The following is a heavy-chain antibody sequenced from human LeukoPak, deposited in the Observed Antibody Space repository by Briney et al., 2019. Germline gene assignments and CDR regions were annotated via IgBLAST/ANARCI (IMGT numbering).Heavy chain of an antibody. J-gene: IGHJ4*02. CDR3: ARARSFYDSSGYYYLFDY. Sequence: GGSLRLSCAASGFTFSSYAMHWVRQAPGKGLEWVAVISYDGSNKYYADSVKGRFTISRDNSKNTLYLQMNSLRTEDTAVYYCARARSFYDSSGYYYLFDYWGQGTLVTVSS. CDR2: ISYDGSNK. D-gene: IGHD3-22*01. CDR1: GFTFSSYA. V-gene: IGHV3-30*04.